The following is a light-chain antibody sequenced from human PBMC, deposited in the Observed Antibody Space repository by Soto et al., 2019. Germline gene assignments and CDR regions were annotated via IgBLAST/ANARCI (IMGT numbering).Light chain of an antibody. CDR2: GAS. CDR3: QQRSNWPPT. J-gene: IGKJ4*01. CDR1: QSVSSSY. V-gene: IGKV3-11*01. Sequence: EIVLTQSPATLSLSPGERATLSCRASQSVSSSYLAWYQQKPGQAPRLLIYGASNRATGIPARFSGSGSGTDFTLTISSLEPEDFAVYYCQQRSNWPPTFGGGTKV.